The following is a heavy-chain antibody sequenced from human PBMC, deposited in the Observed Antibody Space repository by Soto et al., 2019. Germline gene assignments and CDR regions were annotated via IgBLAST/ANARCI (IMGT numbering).Heavy chain of an antibody. CDR1: GYSISSGYY. V-gene: IGHV4-38-2*01. Sequence: SETLSLTCAVSGYSISSGYYWGWIRQPPGKGLEWIGSIYHSGSTYYNPSLKSRVTISVDTSKNQFSLKLSSVTAADTAVYYCARTLVRGVMDVWGQGXTVTVYS. CDR3: ARTLVRGVMDV. D-gene: IGHD3-10*01. CDR2: IYHSGST. J-gene: IGHJ6*02.